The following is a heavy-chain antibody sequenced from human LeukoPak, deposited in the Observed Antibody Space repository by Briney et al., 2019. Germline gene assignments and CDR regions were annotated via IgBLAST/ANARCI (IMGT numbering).Heavy chain of an antibody. J-gene: IGHJ6*03. Sequence: PSETLSLTCAVYGGSFSDFYWTWIRQPPGKGLEWIGEINYSGSTNYNPSLKSRVTISVDTSKNQFSLKLSSVTAADTAVYYCASSLMWFGELFGSYYMDVWGKGTTVTISS. CDR2: INYSGST. CDR3: ASSLMWFGELFGSYYMDV. D-gene: IGHD3-10*01. V-gene: IGHV4-34*01. CDR1: GGSFSDFY.